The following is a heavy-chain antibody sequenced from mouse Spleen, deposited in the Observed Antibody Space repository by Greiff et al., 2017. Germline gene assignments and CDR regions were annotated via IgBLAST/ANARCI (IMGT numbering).Heavy chain of an antibody. V-gene: IGHV1-69*01. J-gene: IGHJ2*01. CDR1: GYTFTSYW. Sequence: VQLQQPGAELVMPGASVKLSCKASGYTFTSYWMHWVKQRPGQGLEWIGEIDPSDSYTNYNQKFKGKATLTVDKSSSTAYMQLSSLTSEDSAVYYCARGPGTWGQGTTLTVSS. CDR3: ARGPGT. D-gene: IGHD3-3*01. CDR2: IDPSDSYT.